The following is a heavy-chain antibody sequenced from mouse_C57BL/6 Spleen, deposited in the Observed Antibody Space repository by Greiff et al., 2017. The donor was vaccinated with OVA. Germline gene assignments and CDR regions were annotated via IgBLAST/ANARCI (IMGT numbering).Heavy chain of an antibody. Sequence: EVMLVASEGGLVQPGSSMKLSCTASGFTFSDYYMAWVRQVPEKGLEWVANINYDGSSTYYLDSLKSRFIISRDNAKNILYLQMSSLKSEDTATYYCAKIYYGSSYDGWYFDVWGTGTTVTVSS. CDR2: INYDGSST. V-gene: IGHV5-16*01. D-gene: IGHD1-1*01. CDR1: GFTFSDYY. CDR3: AKIYYGSSYDGWYFDV. J-gene: IGHJ1*03.